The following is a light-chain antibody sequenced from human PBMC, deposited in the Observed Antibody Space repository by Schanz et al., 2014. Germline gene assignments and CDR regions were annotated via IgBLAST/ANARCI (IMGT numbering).Light chain of an antibody. CDR1: SSDVGSYTL. CDR2: DVS. J-gene: IGLJ3*02. CDR3: SSYTSSSTWV. V-gene: IGLV2-14*02. Sequence: QSALTQPASVSGSPGQSITLSCTGTSSDVGSYTLVSWYQHHPGKAPKLMIYDVSNRPSGVSNRFSGSKSGNTASLTISGLRAEDEADYYCSSYTSSSTWVFGGGTKVTVL.